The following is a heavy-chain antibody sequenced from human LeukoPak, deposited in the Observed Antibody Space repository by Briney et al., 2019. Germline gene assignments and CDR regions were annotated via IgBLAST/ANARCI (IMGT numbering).Heavy chain of an antibody. D-gene: IGHD4-17*01. CDR1: GFSFSTFA. J-gene: IGHJ4*02. CDR2: IFPSGGEI. CDR3: AKGNRESRLATVTPFDY. Sequence: PGGSLRLSCAASGFSFSTFAMIWVRQPPGKGLEWVSSIFPSGGEIHYADSVKGRFTISRDNSKNTLYLQMNSLRAEDTAVYYCAKGNRESRLATVTPFDYWGQGTLVTVSS. V-gene: IGHV3-23*01.